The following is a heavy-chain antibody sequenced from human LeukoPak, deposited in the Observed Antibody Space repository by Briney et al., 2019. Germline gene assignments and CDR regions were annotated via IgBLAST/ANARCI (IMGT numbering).Heavy chain of an antibody. V-gene: IGHV3-7*03. CDR1: GFTFGFTFRSFW. CDR2: INPDRSET. J-gene: IGHJ6*02. CDR3: ARNNGMDV. Sequence: GGSLRLSCTASGFTFGFTFRSFWMRWVRQAPGKGLAWVANINPDRSETYYVDSVKGRFTISRDNAKNSLYLQMNSLRAEDTALYHCARNNGMDVWGQGTTVIVSS.